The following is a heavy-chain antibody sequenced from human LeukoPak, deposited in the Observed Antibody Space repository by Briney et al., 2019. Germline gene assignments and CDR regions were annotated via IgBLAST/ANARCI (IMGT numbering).Heavy chain of an antibody. Sequence: ASVKVSCKASGYTFTSYGISWVRQAPGQGLEWMGRIIPILGIANYAQKFQGRVTITADKSTSTAYMELSSLRSEDTAVYYCARTYYYDSSGYLGLDYWGQGTLVTVSS. CDR2: IIPILGIA. CDR1: GYTFTSYG. V-gene: IGHV1-69*04. CDR3: ARTYYYDSSGYLGLDY. D-gene: IGHD3-22*01. J-gene: IGHJ4*02.